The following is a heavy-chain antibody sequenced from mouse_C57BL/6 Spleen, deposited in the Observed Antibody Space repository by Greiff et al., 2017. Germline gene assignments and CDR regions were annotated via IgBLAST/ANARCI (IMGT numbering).Heavy chain of an antibody. V-gene: IGHV1-52*01. CDR2: IDPSDSET. J-gene: IGHJ2*01. CDR1: GYTFTSYW. Sequence: VQLQQPGAELVRPGSSVKLSCKASGYTFTSYWMHWVKQRPIQGLEWIGNIDPSDSETHYNQKFKDKATLTVDKSSSTAYMQLSSLTSEDSAVYYCARRDYYGSSYPFDYWGQGTTLTVSS. D-gene: IGHD1-1*01. CDR3: ARRDYYGSSYPFDY.